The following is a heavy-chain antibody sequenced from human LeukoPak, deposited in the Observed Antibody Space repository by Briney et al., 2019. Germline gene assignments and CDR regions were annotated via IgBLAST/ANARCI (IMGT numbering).Heavy chain of an antibody. CDR2: VIPKVGVT. CDR3: ARPFGSGQGNYYYYGMDV. CDR1: GGIFSTYA. J-gene: IGHJ6*02. Sequence: SVKVSCKTSGGIFSTYAINWVRQAPGQGLEWMGGVIPKVGVTNYAQKFQGRVTITADKSTSTAYMELSSLSSEDTAVYYCARPFGSGQGNYYYYGMDVWGQGTTVTVSS. D-gene: IGHD6-19*01. V-gene: IGHV1-69*10.